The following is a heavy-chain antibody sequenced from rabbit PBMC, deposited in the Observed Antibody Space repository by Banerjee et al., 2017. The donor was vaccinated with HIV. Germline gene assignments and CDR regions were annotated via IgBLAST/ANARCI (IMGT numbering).Heavy chain of an antibody. Sequence: QEQLVESGGGLVQPEGSLTLTCTASGFSFSSSYWICWVRQAPGKGLEWIACIYGGSSVNTYYASWAKGRFTISKTSSTTVTLQMTSLTAADTATYFCARDDHQTYGYAGYLYDLWGQGTLVTVS. CDR1: GFSFSSSYW. D-gene: IGHD6-1*01. CDR3: ARDDHQTYGYAGYLYDL. V-gene: IGHV1S45*01. CDR2: IYGGSSVNT. J-gene: IGHJ3*01.